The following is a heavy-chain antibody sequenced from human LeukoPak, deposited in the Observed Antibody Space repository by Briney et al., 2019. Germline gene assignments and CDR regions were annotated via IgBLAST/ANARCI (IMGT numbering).Heavy chain of an antibody. V-gene: IGHV4-59*12. J-gene: IGHJ4*02. CDR2: IYYSGST. CDR3: AREYYYDSSGYYDRYDY. CDR1: GGSISSYY. D-gene: IGHD3-22*01. Sequence: SETLSLTCTVSGGSISSYYWSWIRQPPGKGLEWIGYIYYSGSTNYNPSLKSRVTISVDTSKNQFSLKLSSVTAADTAVYYCAREYYYDSSGYYDRYDYWGQGTLVTVSS.